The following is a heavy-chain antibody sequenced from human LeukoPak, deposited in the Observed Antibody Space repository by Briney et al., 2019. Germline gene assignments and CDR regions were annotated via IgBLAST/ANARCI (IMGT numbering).Heavy chain of an antibody. Sequence: ASVKVSCKASGGTFSSYAISWVRQAPGQGLEWMGGITPIFGTANYAQKFQGRVTITADESTSTAYMELSSLRSEDTAVYYCARAYPYSSSSGDYWGQGTLVTVSS. CDR3: ARAYPYSSSSGDY. CDR1: GGTFSSYA. CDR2: ITPIFGTA. D-gene: IGHD6-6*01. V-gene: IGHV1-69*13. J-gene: IGHJ4*02.